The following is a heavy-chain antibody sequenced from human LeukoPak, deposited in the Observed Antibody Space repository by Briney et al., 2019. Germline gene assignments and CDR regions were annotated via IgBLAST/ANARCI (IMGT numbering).Heavy chain of an antibody. CDR3: ARALLYGSGSHFDY. CDR1: GGSISSYY. CDR2: IYYSGST. Sequence: ASETLSLTCTVSGGSISSYYWSWIRQPPGKGRGWIGYIYYSGSTNYNPSLKSRVTISVDTSKNQFSLKLSSVTAADTAVYYCARALLYGSGSHFDYWGQGTLVTVSS. V-gene: IGHV4-59*08. D-gene: IGHD3-10*01. J-gene: IGHJ4*02.